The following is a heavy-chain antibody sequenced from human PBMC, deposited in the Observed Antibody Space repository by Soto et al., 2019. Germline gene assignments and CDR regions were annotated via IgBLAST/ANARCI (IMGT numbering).Heavy chain of an antibody. J-gene: IGHJ4*02. V-gene: IGHV3-15*07. CDR1: GFTFSNAW. CDR3: GSPHSGLNPSFFDY. D-gene: IGHD1-26*01. Sequence: EVQLVESGGGLVKPGGSLRLSCAASGFTFSNAWMNWVRQAPWKGLEWVGRIKSKTDGGTTDYAAPVKGRFTISRDDSKNTLYLQMNILKTEDTAVYYCGSPHSGLNPSFFDYWGQGTLVTVSS. CDR2: IKSKTDGGTT.